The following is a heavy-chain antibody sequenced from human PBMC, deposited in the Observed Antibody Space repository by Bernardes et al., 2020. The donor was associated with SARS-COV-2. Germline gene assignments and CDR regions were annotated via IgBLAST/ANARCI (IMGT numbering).Heavy chain of an antibody. CDR1: GGSFSGYY. CDR3: AMTQSGYYYFYAFDI. CDR2: INHSGST. D-gene: IGHD3-22*01. J-gene: IGHJ3*02. Sequence: SETLSLTCAVYGGSFSGYYWSWIRQPPGKGLEWIGEINHSGSTNYNPSLKSRVTISVDTSKNQFSLKLSSVTAADTAVYYCAMTQSGYYYFYAFDIWGQGTIVTGSS. V-gene: IGHV4-34*01.